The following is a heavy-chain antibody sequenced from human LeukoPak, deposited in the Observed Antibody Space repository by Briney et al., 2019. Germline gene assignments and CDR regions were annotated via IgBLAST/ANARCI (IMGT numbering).Heavy chain of an antibody. J-gene: IGHJ4*03. V-gene: IGHV4-39*01. CDR3: ARRFRTSTPGTIVYFDT. Sequence: SETLSLSCTCSGCSNSQRGYYAVWIRQPPGKGLEWIGSIYYSGHTYYNSSLRSRVTISVDTSKNQLSLKLTTVTAADTAVYYWARRFRTSTPGTIVYFDTSGHRTLVTVSS. CDR2: IYYSGHT. D-gene: IGHD1-1*01. CDR1: GCSNSQRGYY.